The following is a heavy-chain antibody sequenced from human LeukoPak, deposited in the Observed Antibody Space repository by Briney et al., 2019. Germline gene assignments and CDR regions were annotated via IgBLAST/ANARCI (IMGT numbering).Heavy chain of an antibody. CDR1: GGSVTTYH. CDR2: IHYSGGA. V-gene: IGHV4-59*02. D-gene: IGHD3-16*01. Sequence: SETLSLTCAVSGGSVTTYHWTWIRQPPGKGVEWIGHIHYSGGAGYNPSLKSRVSMSLDTSKNHFSLRLTSVTAADTGVYFCARAEGAASHIWGQGTMVSVSS. J-gene: IGHJ3*02. CDR3: ARAEGAASHI.